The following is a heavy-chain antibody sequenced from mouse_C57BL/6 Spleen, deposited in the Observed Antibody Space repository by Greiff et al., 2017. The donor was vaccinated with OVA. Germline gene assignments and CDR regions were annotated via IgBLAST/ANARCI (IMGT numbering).Heavy chain of an antibody. CDR3: ARFGNYGKEYFDV. Sequence: VQLQQPGTELVKPGASVKLSCKASGYTFTSYWMHWVKQRPGQGLEWIGNINPSNGGTNYNEKFKSKATLTVDKSSSTAYMQLSSLTSEDSAVYYCARFGNYGKEYFDVWGTGTTVTVSS. CDR1: GYTFTSYW. V-gene: IGHV1-53*01. J-gene: IGHJ1*03. D-gene: IGHD2-1*01. CDR2: INPSNGGT.